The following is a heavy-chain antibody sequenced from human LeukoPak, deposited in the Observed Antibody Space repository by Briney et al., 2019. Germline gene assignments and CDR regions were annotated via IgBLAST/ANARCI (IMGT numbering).Heavy chain of an antibody. CDR2: IKSKTDGGTT. Sequence: GGSLRLSCAASGFTFSNAWMSWVRQAPGKGLEWVGRIKSKTDGGTTDYAAPVKGRFTISRDDSKNTLYLQMNGLKTEDTAVYYCTMHYYGSGSYNSFDYWGQGTLVTVSS. CDR1: GFTFSNAW. D-gene: IGHD3-10*01. CDR3: TMHYYGSGSYNSFDY. J-gene: IGHJ4*02. V-gene: IGHV3-15*01.